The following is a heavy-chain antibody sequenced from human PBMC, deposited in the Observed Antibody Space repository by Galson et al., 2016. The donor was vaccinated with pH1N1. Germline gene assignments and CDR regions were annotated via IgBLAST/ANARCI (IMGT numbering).Heavy chain of an antibody. V-gene: IGHV3-30*04. Sequence: SLRLSCAASGFTFSNYAIHWVRQAPGKGLEWVAVISFDGRNEYYADSVKGRFTISRDNAKNSLYLQMNSLRAEDTAVYYCAREMRFGELGVWFDPWGQGTLVTVSS. CDR3: AREMRFGELGVWFDP. CDR2: ISFDGRNE. CDR1: GFTFSNYA. J-gene: IGHJ5*02. D-gene: IGHD3-10*01.